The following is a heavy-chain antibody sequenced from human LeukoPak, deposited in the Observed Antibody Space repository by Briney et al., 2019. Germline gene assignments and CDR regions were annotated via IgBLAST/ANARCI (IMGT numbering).Heavy chain of an antibody. Sequence: SETLSLTCTVSGYSINNGYYWGWIRQSPGKGLEWIGSIYHSGSTYYNPSLKSRVTISVDTSKNQFSLKLSSVTAADTAVYYCARHSKYGGYQLLWDWFDPWGQGTLVTVSS. J-gene: IGHJ5*02. CDR1: GYSINNGYY. CDR3: ARHSKYGGYQLLWDWFDP. D-gene: IGHD2-2*01. V-gene: IGHV4-38-2*02. CDR2: IYHSGST.